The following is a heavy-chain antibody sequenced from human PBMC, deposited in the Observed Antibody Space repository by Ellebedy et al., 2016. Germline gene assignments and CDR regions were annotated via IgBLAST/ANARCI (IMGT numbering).Heavy chain of an antibody. J-gene: IGHJ5*02. CDR2: INPNSGGT. D-gene: IGHD1-26*01. CDR3: ARDGYSGSYAT. Sequence: ASVKVSXXASGYTFTGYYMHWVRQAPGQGLEWMGWINPNSGGTNYAQKFQGRVTMTRDTSISTAYMELSRLRSDDTAVYCCARDGYSGSYATWGQGTLVTVSS. CDR1: GYTFTGYY. V-gene: IGHV1-2*02.